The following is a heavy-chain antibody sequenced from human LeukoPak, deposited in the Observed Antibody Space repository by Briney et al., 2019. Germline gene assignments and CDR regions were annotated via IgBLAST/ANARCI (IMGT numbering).Heavy chain of an antibody. D-gene: IGHD6-13*01. CDR3: AIFRQVTAAYGTGLES. CDR2: IWYDGSYI. Sequence: GGSLRLSCAASGFSFTCYDWNWIRQAPGKGLDWVAVIWYDGSYIYYADSVKGRFTISRDNSKNPMYLQMDSLRAEDTAVYYCAIFRQVTAAYGTGLESWGQGTLVTVSP. J-gene: IGHJ4*02. V-gene: IGHV3-33*01. CDR1: GFSFTCYD.